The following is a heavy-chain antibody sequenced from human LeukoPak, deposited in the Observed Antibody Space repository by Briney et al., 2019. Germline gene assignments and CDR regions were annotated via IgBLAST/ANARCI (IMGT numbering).Heavy chain of an antibody. J-gene: IGHJ5*02. CDR1: GYTFTSYG. D-gene: IGHD6-13*01. CDR3: AREGIAAAGFPNWFDP. V-gene: IGHV1-18*01. CDR2: VSAYNGNT. Sequence: APVKVSCKASGYTFTSYGISWVRQAPGQGLEWMGWVSAYNGNTNYAQKLQGRVTMTTDTSTSTAYMELRSLRSDDTAVYYCAREGIAAAGFPNWFDPWGQGTLVTVSS.